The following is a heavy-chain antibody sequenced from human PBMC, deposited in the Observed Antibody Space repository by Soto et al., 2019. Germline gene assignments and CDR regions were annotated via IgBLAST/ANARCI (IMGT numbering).Heavy chain of an antibody. CDR2: IYSGGST. CDR1: GFTVSSNY. V-gene: IGHV3-53*01. Sequence: EVQLVESGGGLIQPGGSLRLSCEASGFTVSSNYMSWVRQAPGKGLEWVSVIYSGGSTNYADSVKGRFTSSRDTPKNTLYLQMNSLRAEDPAVYYCARLPAFCGGDCPDYWGQGTLVTVSS. J-gene: IGHJ4*02. D-gene: IGHD2-21*02. CDR3: ARLPAFCGGDCPDY.